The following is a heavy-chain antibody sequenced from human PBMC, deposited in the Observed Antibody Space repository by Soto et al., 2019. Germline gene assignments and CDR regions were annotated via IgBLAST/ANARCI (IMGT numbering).Heavy chain of an antibody. CDR3: ARAYYDFWSGYSYYYYYYMDV. J-gene: IGHJ6*03. CDR2: MNPNSGNT. Sequence: GASVKVSCKASGYTFTSYCINWVRHATGQGLEWMGWMNPNSGNTGYAQKFQGRVTMTRNTSISTAYMELSSLRSGDTAVYYCARAYYDFWSGYSYYYYYYMDVWGKGTTVTVSS. V-gene: IGHV1-8*02. D-gene: IGHD3-3*01. CDR1: GYTFTSYC.